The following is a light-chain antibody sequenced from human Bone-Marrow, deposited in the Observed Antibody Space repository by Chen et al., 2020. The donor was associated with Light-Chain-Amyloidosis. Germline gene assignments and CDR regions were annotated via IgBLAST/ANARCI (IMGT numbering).Light chain of an antibody. J-gene: IGLJ2*01. CDR2: RET. CDR3: QSADSSGTYEVI. CDR1: DLPTKY. V-gene: IGLV3-25*03. Sequence: SYELTQPPSVSVSPGQTARITCSGDDLPTKYAYWYQQKPGQAPVLVIHRETERPSGISERFAGSSSETKATLTISGGQAEDEADYHCQSADSSGTYEVIFGGGTKLTVL.